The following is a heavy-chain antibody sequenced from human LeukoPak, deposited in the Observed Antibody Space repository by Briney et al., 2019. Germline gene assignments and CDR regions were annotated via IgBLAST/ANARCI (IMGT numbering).Heavy chain of an antibody. CDR2: IYYSGST. CDR3: ARTSDVDTAMIGAFDI. Sequence: SETLSLTCTVSGGSTSSYYWSWLRQSPGKGLEWLGYIYYSGSTNYNPSLKSRVTISVDTSKNQFSLKLSSVTAADTAVYYCARTSDVDTAMIGAFDIWGQGTMVTVSS. D-gene: IGHD5-18*01. V-gene: IGHV4-59*01. CDR1: GGSTSSYY. J-gene: IGHJ3*02.